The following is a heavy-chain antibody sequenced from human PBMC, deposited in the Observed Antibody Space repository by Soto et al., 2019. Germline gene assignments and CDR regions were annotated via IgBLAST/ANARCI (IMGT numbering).Heavy chain of an antibody. CDR3: ARGITSGHPQYFQH. CDR2: INAGNGNT. J-gene: IGHJ1*01. V-gene: IGHV1-3*01. CDR1: GYTFTIDV. Sequence: GASVKVSCKASGYTFTIDVTHWVRQAPGQRLEWMGWINAGNGNTKYPQNFQGRVTITRDTSASTAYMEVSSLRSEDTAVYYCARGITSGHPQYFQHWGQGTLVTVSS. D-gene: IGHD2-8*01.